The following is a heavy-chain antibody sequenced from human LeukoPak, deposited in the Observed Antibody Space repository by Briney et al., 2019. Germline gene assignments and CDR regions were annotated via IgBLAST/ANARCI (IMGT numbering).Heavy chain of an antibody. CDR2: LKSDGRST. CDR3: GRSTLETHYFDL. Sequence: QPGAPLLLSCAASGFNLSSYYMDWVRQGPGKGLVWVSRLKSDGRSTKYADSVKGRFTISRDDAKNTLYLQMTSLRVEDTAIYFCGRSTLETHYFDLWGQGTLVSVSA. V-gene: IGHV3-74*01. D-gene: IGHD1-1*01. J-gene: IGHJ4*02. CDR1: GFNLSSYY.